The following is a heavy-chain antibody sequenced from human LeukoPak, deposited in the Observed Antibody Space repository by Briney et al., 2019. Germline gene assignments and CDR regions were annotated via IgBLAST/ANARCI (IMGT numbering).Heavy chain of an antibody. V-gene: IGHV3-23*01. J-gene: IGHJ4*02. CDR1: GFTFSNYA. Sequence: GGSLRLSCAASGFTFSNYAMSWVRQVPGKGLEWVSAISGSGGSTYYADSVKGRFTISRDNSKNTLYLQMNSQRAKDTAVYYCAKGDGVTCYSGIAYWGQGTLVTVSS. D-gene: IGHD2-15*01. CDR2: ISGSGGST. CDR3: AKGDGVTCYSGIAY.